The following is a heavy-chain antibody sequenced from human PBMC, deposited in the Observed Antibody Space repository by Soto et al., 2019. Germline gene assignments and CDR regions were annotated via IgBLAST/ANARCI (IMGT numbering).Heavy chain of an antibody. CDR2: INPVLGVE. Sequence: QVQLVQSGAEVKKPGSSVKVSCKASGGSFSSYIVSWVRQAPGQGLEWMGRINPVLGVEYYAQKFQGRVTITADKSTSTAYMELSSLRSEDTAVYYCAKSPKPASATPSYYGMDVWGLGTTVTVS. CDR1: GGSFSSYI. D-gene: IGHD2-15*01. J-gene: IGHJ6*02. V-gene: IGHV1-69*02. CDR3: AKSPKPASATPSYYGMDV.